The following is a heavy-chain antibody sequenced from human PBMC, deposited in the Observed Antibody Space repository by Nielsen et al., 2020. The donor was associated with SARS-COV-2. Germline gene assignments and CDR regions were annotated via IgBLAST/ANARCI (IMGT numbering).Heavy chain of an antibody. J-gene: IGHJ6*02. V-gene: IGHV3-33*08. CDR1: GFTFDDYA. Sequence: GESLKISCAASGFTFDDYAMHWVRQAPGKGLEWVAVIWHDGSNKYYADSVKGRFTISRDNSKNTLYLQMNSLRAEDTAVYYCARERMDTEGNYYYYGMDVWGQGTTVTVSS. D-gene: IGHD5-18*01. CDR2: IWHDGSNK. CDR3: ARERMDTEGNYYYYGMDV.